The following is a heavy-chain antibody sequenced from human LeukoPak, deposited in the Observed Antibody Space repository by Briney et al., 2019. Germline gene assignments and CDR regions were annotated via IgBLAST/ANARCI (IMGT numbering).Heavy chain of an antibody. J-gene: IGHJ5*02. V-gene: IGHV1-2*02. CDR1: GYTFTAYY. CDR2: NNPTSGST. Sequence: ASVKLSCKASGYTFTAYYIHWMRQAPGQGLEWMGWNNPTSGSTNYAQKFQGRVTMTRDTSISTAYMELNRLRSDDTAVYYCARLDCTGTSCYGIANWFDPWGQGTLVTVSS. D-gene: IGHD2-2*01. CDR3: ARLDCTGTSCYGIANWFDP.